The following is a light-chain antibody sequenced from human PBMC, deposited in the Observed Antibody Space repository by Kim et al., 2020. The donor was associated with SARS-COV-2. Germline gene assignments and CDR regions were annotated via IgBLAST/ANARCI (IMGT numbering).Light chain of an antibody. J-gene: IGLJ2*01. Sequence: VALGQTARITCGGNNIGSKNVHWYQQKPGQAPVLVIYRDSNRPSGIPERFSGSNSGNTATLTISRAQAGDEADYYCQVWDSSTVVFGGGTQLTVL. V-gene: IGLV3-9*01. CDR1: NIGSKN. CDR3: QVWDSSTVV. CDR2: RDS.